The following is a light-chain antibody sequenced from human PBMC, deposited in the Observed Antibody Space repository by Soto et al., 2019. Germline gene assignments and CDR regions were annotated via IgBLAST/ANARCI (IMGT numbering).Light chain of an antibody. Sequence: IQLTQSPSSLSASVGARVTVTCRASQGISSYLAWYQQKAGKAPKLLIYAASTLRSGVPSRFSGSGSATDFTLTISSLQPDDFATYYCQQLTTYPPTFGQGTKVEI. J-gene: IGKJ1*01. CDR2: AAS. CDR1: QGISSY. V-gene: IGKV1-9*01. CDR3: QQLTTYPPT.